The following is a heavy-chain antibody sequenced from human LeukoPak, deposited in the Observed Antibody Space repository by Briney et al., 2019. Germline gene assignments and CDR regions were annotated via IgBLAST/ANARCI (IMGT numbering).Heavy chain of an antibody. Sequence: GASVKVSCKASGYTFTSYDINWVRQATGQGLEWMGWMNPNSGNTGYAQKFQGRVTMTRSTSISTAYMELSSLRSEDTAVYYCARGQDSTKYYYYYYMDVWGKGTTVTVSS. J-gene: IGHJ6*03. CDR1: GYTFTSYD. CDR2: MNPNSGNT. V-gene: IGHV1-8*01. CDR3: ARGQDSTKYYYYYYMDV. D-gene: IGHD2-2*01.